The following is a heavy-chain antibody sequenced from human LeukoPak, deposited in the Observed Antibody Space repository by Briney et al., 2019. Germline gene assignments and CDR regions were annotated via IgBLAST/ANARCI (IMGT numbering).Heavy chain of an antibody. V-gene: IGHV4-61*02. D-gene: IGHD1-26*01. CDR2: IYTSGST. J-gene: IGHJ3*02. CDR3: ARDSCSGSYCSVAFDI. Sequence: SQTLSLTCTVSGGSISSGSYYWSWIRQPAGKGLEWIGRIYTSGSTNYNPSLKSRVTISVDTSKNQFSLKLSSVTAADTAVYYCARDSCSGSYCSVAFDIWGQGTMVTVSP. CDR1: GGSISSGSYY.